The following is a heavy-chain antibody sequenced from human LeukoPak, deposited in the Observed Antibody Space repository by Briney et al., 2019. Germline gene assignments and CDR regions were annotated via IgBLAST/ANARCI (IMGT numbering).Heavy chain of an antibody. CDR2: ISYDGSNK. CDR3: ARDRSPGNFDY. V-gene: IGHV3-30*04. D-gene: IGHD3-10*01. J-gene: IGHJ4*02. Sequence: GGSLRLSCAASGFTFSSYAMHWVRPAPGKGLEWVAVISYDGSNKYYADSVKGRFTISRDNSKNTLYLQMNSLRAEDTAVYYCARDRSPGNFDYWGQGTLVTVSS. CDR1: GFTFSSYA.